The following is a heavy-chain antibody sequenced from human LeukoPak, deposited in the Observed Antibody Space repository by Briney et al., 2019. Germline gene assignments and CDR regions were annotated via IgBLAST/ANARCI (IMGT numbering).Heavy chain of an antibody. D-gene: IGHD4-17*01. CDR3: ARLSTVTTPPGFDY. CDR1: GYTFTSYD. Sequence: ASVKVSCKASGYTFTSYDINWVRQATGQGLEWMGWMNPNSGNTGYAQKFQGRVTMTRNTSISTAYMELSSLRSEDTAVYYCARLSTVTTPPGFDYWGQGTLVTVSS. J-gene: IGHJ4*02. CDR2: MNPNSGNT. V-gene: IGHV1-8*01.